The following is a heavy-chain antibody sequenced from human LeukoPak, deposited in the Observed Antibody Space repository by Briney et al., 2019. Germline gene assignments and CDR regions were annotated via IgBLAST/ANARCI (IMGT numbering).Heavy chain of an antibody. CDR1: GFTFSSYS. Sequence: GGSLRLSCAASGFTFSSYSMNWVRQAPGKGVEWVSSISSSSSYIYYADSVKGRFTISRDNAKNSLYLQMNSLRAEDTAVYYCARRVVSGSDAFDIWGQGTMVTVSS. CDR2: ISSSSSYI. D-gene: IGHD2-15*01. CDR3: ARRVVSGSDAFDI. V-gene: IGHV3-21*01. J-gene: IGHJ3*02.